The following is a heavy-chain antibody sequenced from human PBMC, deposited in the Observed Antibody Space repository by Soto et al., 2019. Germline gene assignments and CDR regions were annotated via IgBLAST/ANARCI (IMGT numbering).Heavy chain of an antibody. CDR1: GFTCSDHG. J-gene: IGHJ1*01. CDR3: AKGPSESGTYFPFEF. Sequence: GGSLRLWCAASGFTCSDHGMSRVRQSPGTGLELVSAICVTGSSTYYADFVMCRFTISRDNSKNTLCLQMNSLRAEDTAVYSCAKGPSESGTYFPFEFGGRGTLVTVSS. V-gene: IGHV3-23*01. D-gene: IGHD1-26*01. CDR2: ICVTGSST.